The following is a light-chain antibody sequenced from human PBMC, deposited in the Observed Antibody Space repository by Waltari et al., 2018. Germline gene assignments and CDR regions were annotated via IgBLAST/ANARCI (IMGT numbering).Light chain of an antibody. J-gene: IGLJ3*02. CDR1: SSDVGGYNY. V-gene: IGLV2-14*01. CDR2: DVN. CDR3: SSYTSSSTWV. Sequence: QSALTQPASVSGSPGQSITISCTGTSSDVGGYNYVSWYQQHPGKAPKLMIYDVNKQPSGISNRFSGSKSGKTASLTISGLQAEDEADYYCSSYTSSSTWVFGGGTKLTVL.